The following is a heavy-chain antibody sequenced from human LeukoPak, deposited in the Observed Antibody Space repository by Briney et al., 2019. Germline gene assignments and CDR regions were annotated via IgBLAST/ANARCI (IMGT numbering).Heavy chain of an antibody. CDR1: GFTFSSHW. CDR2: INSDGSST. CDR3: ARGLIVGAVLDY. D-gene: IGHD1-26*01. J-gene: IGHJ4*02. Sequence: PGGSLRLSCAASGFTFSSHWMHWVRQAPGKGLVWVSRINSDGSSTLYADPVKGRFTISRDNAKNTLYLQMNSLRAEDTAVYYCARGLIVGAVLDYWGQGTLVTVST. V-gene: IGHV3-74*01.